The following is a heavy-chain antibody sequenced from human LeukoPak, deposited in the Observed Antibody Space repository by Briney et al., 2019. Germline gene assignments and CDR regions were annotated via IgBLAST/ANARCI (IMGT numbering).Heavy chain of an antibody. V-gene: IGHV3-23*01. CDR1: GFTFSSYW. D-gene: IGHD6-19*01. CDR2: VSRNGDST. CDR3: AKDLIAVGDGYYFDY. Sequence: GSLRLSCAASGFTFSSYWMSWVRQAPGKGLEWVSAVSRNGDSTYYADSVKGRFTISRDNSKNTLYLQMNSLRAEDTALYYCAKDLIAVGDGYYFDYWGQGTLVTVSS. J-gene: IGHJ4*02.